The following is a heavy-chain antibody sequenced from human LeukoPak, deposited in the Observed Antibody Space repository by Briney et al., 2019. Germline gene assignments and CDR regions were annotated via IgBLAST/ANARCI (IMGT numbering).Heavy chain of an antibody. D-gene: IGHD3-10*01. V-gene: IGHV3-23*01. CDR3: VKVRVDGGSDPYYFHY. Sequence: PGGSLRLSCAASGFTFSNYAMTWVRQAPGKRLEWVSAISGSGVKTYYADSAKGRFTISRDNSKNTLYLQMNSLRVEDTAVYYCVKVRVDGGSDPYYFHYWGQGTLVTVSS. CDR2: ISGSGVKT. J-gene: IGHJ4*02. CDR1: GFTFSNYA.